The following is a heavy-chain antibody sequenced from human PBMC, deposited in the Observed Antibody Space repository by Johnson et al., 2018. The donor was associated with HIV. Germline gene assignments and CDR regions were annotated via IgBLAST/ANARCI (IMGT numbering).Heavy chain of an antibody. CDR1: GFTFDDYA. V-gene: IGHV3-43D*03. CDR2: ISWDGGST. D-gene: IGHD7-27*01. J-gene: IGHJ3*02. CDR3: AKDLGTGDDAFDI. Sequence: VQLVESGGVVVQPGGSLRLSCAASGFTFDDYAMHWVRQAPGKGLEWVSLISWDGGSTYYADSVKGRFTISRDNSKNSLYLQMNSLRAEDTAVYYCAKDLGTGDDAFDIWGQGTMVTVSS.